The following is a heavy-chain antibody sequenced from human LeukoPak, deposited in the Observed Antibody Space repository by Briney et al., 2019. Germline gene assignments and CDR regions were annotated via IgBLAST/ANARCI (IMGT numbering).Heavy chain of an antibody. V-gene: IGHV3-30*03. CDR2: IQSNGRNK. J-gene: IGHJ4*02. CDR3: ARESEGGTGTSCPDY. Sequence: GGSLRLSCAASGFTFDDYAMHWVRQAPGKGLEWVAGIQSNGRNKYYVDSVKGRFAISRDNSKSTLYLQVNSLRVEDTALYYCARESEGGTGTSCPDYWGQGTLVTASS. D-gene: IGHD2-2*01. CDR1: GFTFDDYA.